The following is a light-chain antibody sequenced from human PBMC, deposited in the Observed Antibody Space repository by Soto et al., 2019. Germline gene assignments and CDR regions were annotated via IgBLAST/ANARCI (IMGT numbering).Light chain of an antibody. CDR1: QNIDNY. Sequence: DIQMTQSPSSLSASVGDRVTITCRASQNIDNYLNWYHQKPGKAPDLLIFTASSLPSGVPSRFAGSGSGTHFTLTISSLQPEDIGAYYCQQSLSTPIYSFGQGTKVDIK. CDR2: TAS. J-gene: IGKJ2*03. CDR3: QQSLSTPIYS. V-gene: IGKV1-39*01.